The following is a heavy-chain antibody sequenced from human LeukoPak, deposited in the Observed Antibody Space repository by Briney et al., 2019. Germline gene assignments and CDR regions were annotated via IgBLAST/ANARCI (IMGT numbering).Heavy chain of an antibody. J-gene: IGHJ3*02. V-gene: IGHV4-59*01. D-gene: IGHD1-26*01. CDR3: ARRGGSSLGAFDI. Sequence: SETLSLTCTVSGGSISSYDWSWIRQPPGKGLEWIGYMYYSGTTNYNASLKSRVTISRDTSKSQFALKLNSVTAADTAVYYCARRGGSSLGAFDIWGQGTMVTVSS. CDR2: MYYSGTT. CDR1: GGSISSYD.